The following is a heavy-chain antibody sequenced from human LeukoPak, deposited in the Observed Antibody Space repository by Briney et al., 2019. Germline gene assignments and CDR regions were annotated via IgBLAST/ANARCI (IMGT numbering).Heavy chain of an antibody. CDR2: IRSKSYSGTT. D-gene: IGHD3-9*01. Sequence: GGSLRLSCTTSGFSFGDSAMSWFRQAPGKGLEWVGFIRSKSYSGTTEYAASVKRRFTISRDDSKSIAYLQMDSLKTEDTAVYYCTRDRDILAGYSDSWGQGTLVTVS. CDR3: TRDRDILAGYSDS. V-gene: IGHV3-49*03. CDR1: GFSFGDSA. J-gene: IGHJ4*02.